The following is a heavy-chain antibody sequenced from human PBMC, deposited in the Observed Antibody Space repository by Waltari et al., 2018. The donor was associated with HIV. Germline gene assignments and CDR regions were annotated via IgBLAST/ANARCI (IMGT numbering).Heavy chain of an antibody. CDR1: GFTFDDYA. J-gene: IGHJ2*01. CDR2: ISWKSGTI. V-gene: IGHV3-9*01. D-gene: IGHD4-17*01. CDR3: AKDKRSGYGGNSVWYFDL. Sequence: EVQLVESGGGLVQPGRSLRLSCAASGFTFDDYAMHWVRQAPGKGLEWVSVISWKSGTIGYADSVNGRFTISRDNAKNSLYLQMNSLRAEDTALYYCAKDKRSGYGGNSVWYFDLWGRGTLVTVSS.